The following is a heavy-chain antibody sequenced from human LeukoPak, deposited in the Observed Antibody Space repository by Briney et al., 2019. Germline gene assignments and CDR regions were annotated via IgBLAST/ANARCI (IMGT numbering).Heavy chain of an antibody. CDR3: ARYCSSTSCPNL. CDR2: INPNSGGT. CDR1: GYTFTGYY. V-gene: IGHV1-2*02. Sequence: ASVKVSRKASGYTFTGYYMHWVRQAPGQGLEWMGWINPNSGGTNYAQKFQGRVTMTRDTSINTAYMELSRLRSDDTAVYYCARYCSSTSCPNLWGQGTLVTVSS. J-gene: IGHJ5*02. D-gene: IGHD2-2*01.